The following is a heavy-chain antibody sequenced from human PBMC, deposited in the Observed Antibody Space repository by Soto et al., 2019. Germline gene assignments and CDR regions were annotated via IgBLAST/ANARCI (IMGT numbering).Heavy chain of an antibody. CDR2: IYWDDDK. Sequence: QITLKESGPTLVKPTQPLTLTCTFSGFSLSTSGVGVGWIRQPPGKVLEWLALIYWDDDKRYSPSLKSRLTIPNAAPQNQAGLRTTHEDPVDTATYLGAHRHDPYCRLDVWGQGPPVTV. CDR1: GFSLSTSGVG. V-gene: IGHV2-5*02. CDR3: AHRHDPYCRLDV. J-gene: IGHJ6*02.